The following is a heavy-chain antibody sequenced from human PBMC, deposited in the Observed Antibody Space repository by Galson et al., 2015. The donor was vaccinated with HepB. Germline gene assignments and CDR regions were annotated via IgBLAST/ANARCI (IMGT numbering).Heavy chain of an antibody. CDR2: IYYSGST. J-gene: IGHJ4*02. CDR1: GGSISSGGYY. CDR3: ARERGTGTPAGRGMLDY. D-gene: IGHD1-1*01. Sequence: TLSLTCTVSGGSISSGGYYWSWIRQHPGKGLEWIGYIYYSGSTYYNPSLKSRVTISVDTSKNQFSLKLSSVTAADTAVYYCARERGTGTPAGRGMLDYWGQGTLVTVSS. V-gene: IGHV4-31*03.